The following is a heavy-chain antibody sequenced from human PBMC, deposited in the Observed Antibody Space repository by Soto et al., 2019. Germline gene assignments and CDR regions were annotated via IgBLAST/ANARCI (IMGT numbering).Heavy chain of an antibody. CDR1: GGSSSGYY. J-gene: IGHJ6*02. CDR2: INHSGST. Sequence: PSETLSLTCAVYGGSSSGYYWSWIRQPPGKGLEWIGEINHSGSTNYNPSLKSRVTISVDTSKNQFSLKLSSVTAADTAVYYCASIRAARPLSWGGYYGMDVWGQGTTVTVSS. D-gene: IGHD6-6*01. V-gene: IGHV4-34*01. CDR3: ASIRAARPLSWGGYYGMDV.